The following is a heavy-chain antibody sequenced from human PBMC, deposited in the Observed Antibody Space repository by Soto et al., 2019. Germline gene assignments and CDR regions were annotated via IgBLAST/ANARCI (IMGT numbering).Heavy chain of an antibody. J-gene: IGHJ5*02. V-gene: IGHV4-30-2*01. CDR3: ARDQLEGNWFDP. D-gene: IGHD1-1*01. Sequence: QLQLQESGSGLVRPSQTLSLTCAVSGGSISSGGYSWNWIRQPPGKGLEWIGDIYHSGSTLYNLSLKSRATISVDKSKTQSSLKLSSVTAADTAVYYCARDQLEGNWFDPWGQGTLVTVSS. CDR2: IYHSGST. CDR1: GGSISSGGYS.